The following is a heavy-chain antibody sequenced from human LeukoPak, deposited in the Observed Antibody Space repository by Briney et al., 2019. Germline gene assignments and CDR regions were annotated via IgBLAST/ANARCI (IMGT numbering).Heavy chain of an antibody. CDR3: ARGRTWAMIVVVKGPYYFDY. V-gene: IGHV4-39*07. Sequence: SETLSLTCTVSGDSISSSGYYWSWIRQPPGKGLEWIGEINHSGSTNYNPSLKSRVTISVDTSKNQFSLKLSSVTAADTAVYYCARGRTWAMIVVVKGPYYFDYWGQGTLVTVSS. CDR1: GDSISSSGYY. J-gene: IGHJ4*02. D-gene: IGHD3-22*01. CDR2: INHSGST.